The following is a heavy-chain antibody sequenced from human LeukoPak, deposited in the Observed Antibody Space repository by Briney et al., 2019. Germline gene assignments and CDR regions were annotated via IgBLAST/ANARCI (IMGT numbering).Heavy chain of an antibody. Sequence: GGSLRLSCAASGFTFNNYGMSWVRQAPGKGLEWVSAISDTGNTYHADSVKGRFTISRDSSKNTLFLQMNRLRPEDAAVYYCAKDRGYYGSGSYRYWGQGTLVTVSS. CDR3: AKDRGYYGSGSYRY. CDR2: ISDTGNT. D-gene: IGHD3-10*01. J-gene: IGHJ4*02. V-gene: IGHV3-23*01. CDR1: GFTFNNYG.